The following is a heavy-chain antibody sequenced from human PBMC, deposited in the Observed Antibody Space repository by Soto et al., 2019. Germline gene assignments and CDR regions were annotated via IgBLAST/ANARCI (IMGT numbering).Heavy chain of an antibody. Sequence: ASVTVSCKVSGYTLTELSMHWVRQAPGKGLEWMGGFDPEDGETIYAQKFQGRVTMTEDTSTDTAYMELSSLRSEDTAVYYCATETLGYSSSNYWGQGTLVTVSS. CDR3: ATETLGYSSSNY. J-gene: IGHJ4*02. CDR1: GYTLTELS. CDR2: FDPEDGET. V-gene: IGHV1-24*01. D-gene: IGHD6-6*01.